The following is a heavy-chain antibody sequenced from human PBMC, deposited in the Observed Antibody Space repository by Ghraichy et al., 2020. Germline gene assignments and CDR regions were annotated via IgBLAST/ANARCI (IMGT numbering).Heavy chain of an antibody. CDR1: GFTFSNYA. CDR3: AKALVPLTNVNYNYYGMDV. Sequence: GKSLNISCAASGFTFSNYAMTWVRQAPGKGLEWVSGISGSGGTTYYADSVKGRFTISRDNSKNTLYLQMNSLRGEDTAVYYCAKALVPLTNVNYNYYGMDVWGQGTTVTVSS. J-gene: IGHJ6*02. CDR2: ISGSGGTT. V-gene: IGHV3-23*01. D-gene: IGHD2-8*01.